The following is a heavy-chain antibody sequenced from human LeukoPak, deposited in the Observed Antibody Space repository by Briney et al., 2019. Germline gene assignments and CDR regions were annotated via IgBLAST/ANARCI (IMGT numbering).Heavy chain of an antibody. CDR1: GYTFTSNY. V-gene: IGHV1-2*02. CDR3: ARGPAAGPLDY. J-gene: IGHJ4*02. D-gene: IGHD6-13*01. Sequence: ASVKVSCKASGYTFTSNYMHWVRQAPGQGLEWMGWINPNSGGTNYAQKFQGRVTMTRDTSISTAYMELSSLRSEDTAVYYCARGPAAGPLDYWGQGTLVTVSS. CDR2: INPNSGGT.